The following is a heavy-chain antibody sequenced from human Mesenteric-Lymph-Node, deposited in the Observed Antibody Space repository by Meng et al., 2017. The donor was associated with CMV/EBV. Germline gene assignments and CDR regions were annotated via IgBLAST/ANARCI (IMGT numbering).Heavy chain of an antibody. CDR2: IYYSGST. CDR1: GAISSGGYY. V-gene: IGHV4-31*02. Sequence: GAISSGGYYWSWIRQHPGKGLEWIGYIYYSGSTYYNPSLKSRVTISVDTSKNQFSLKLSSVTAADTAVYYCARFFPTSSTSCYLFDYWGQGTLVTVSS. J-gene: IGHJ4*02. CDR3: ARFFPTSSTSCYLFDY. D-gene: IGHD2-2*01.